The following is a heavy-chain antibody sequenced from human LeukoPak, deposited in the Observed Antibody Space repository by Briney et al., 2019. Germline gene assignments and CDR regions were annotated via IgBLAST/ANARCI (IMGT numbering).Heavy chain of an antibody. D-gene: IGHD2-15*01. CDR1: GYTFTIYG. CDR2: ISAYNGNT. V-gene: IGHV1-18*01. J-gene: IGHJ4*02. CDR3: ARDGVAYCSGGSCYSRD. Sequence: ASVTVSCTASGYTFTIYGISWVRQAPGQGLEWMGWISAYNGNTNYAQKLQGRVTMTTDTSTSTAYMELRSLRSDDTAVYYCARDGVAYCSGGSCYSRDWGQGTLVTVSS.